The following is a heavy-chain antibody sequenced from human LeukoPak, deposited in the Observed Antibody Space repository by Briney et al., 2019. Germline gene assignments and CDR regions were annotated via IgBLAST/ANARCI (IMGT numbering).Heavy chain of an antibody. Sequence: SETLSLTCAVSGGSISSGGYYWSWIRQPPGKGLEWIGEINHSGSTNYNPSLKSRVTISVDTSKNQFSLKLSSVTAADTAVYYCARDLYSGYDVGSRWFDPWGQGTLVTVSS. V-gene: IGHV4-61*08. CDR1: GGSISSGGYY. D-gene: IGHD5-12*01. CDR2: INHSGST. J-gene: IGHJ5*02. CDR3: ARDLYSGYDVGSRWFDP.